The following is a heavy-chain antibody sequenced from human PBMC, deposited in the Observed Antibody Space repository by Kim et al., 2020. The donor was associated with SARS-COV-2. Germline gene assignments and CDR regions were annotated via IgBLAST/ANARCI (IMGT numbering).Heavy chain of an antibody. CDR1: GFTVSSNY. CDR3: ARSPLLRYFDWLLPYFDY. D-gene: IGHD3-9*01. CDR2: IYSGGST. V-gene: IGHV3-53*01. Sequence: GGSLRLSCAASGFTVSSNYMSWVRQAPGKGLEWVSVIYSGGSTYYADSVKGRFTISRDNSKNTLYLQMNSLRAEDTAVYYCARSPLLRYFDWLLPYFDYWGQGTLVTVSS. J-gene: IGHJ4*02.